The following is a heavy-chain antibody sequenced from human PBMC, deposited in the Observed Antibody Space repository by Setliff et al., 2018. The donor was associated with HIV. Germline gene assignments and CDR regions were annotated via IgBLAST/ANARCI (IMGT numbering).Heavy chain of an antibody. CDR3: ARGTKFVWGRWFDP. CDR1: GASINSSLYY. D-gene: IGHD3-16*01. V-gene: IGHV4-61*09. CDR2: IYSSRST. Sequence: PSETLSLTCSVSGASINSSLYYWSWIRQPAGQGLEWIGHIYSSRSTTYNPSLKSRVTISVDTSKNQFSLRLSSVTAADTAVYYCARGTKFVWGRWFDPWGQGTLVTVSS. J-gene: IGHJ5*02.